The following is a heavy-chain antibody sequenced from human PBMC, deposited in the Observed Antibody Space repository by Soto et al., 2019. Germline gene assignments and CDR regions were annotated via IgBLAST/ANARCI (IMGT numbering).Heavy chain of an antibody. V-gene: IGHV1-69*12. CDR2: IIPIFGTA. CDR1: GGTFSSYA. Sequence: QVQLVQSGAEVKKPGSSVKVSCKASGGTFSSYAISWVRQAPGQGLEWMGGIIPIFGTANYAQKFQGRVTITADESTSTAYMELSILRAEDTAMYYCASRWAIFDWFDPWGQGTLGTVS. J-gene: IGHJ5*02. CDR3: ASRWAIFDWFDP. D-gene: IGHD3-3*01.